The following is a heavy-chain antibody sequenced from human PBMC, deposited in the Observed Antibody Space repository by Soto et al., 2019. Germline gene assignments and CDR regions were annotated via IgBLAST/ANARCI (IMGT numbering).Heavy chain of an antibody. CDR3: ASNDASARAVFGYSYGEGYYYYYMDV. Sequence: SETLSLTCTVSGGSISSYYWSWIRQPPGKGLEWIGYIYYSGSTNYNPSLKSRVTISVDTSKNQFSLKLSSVTAADTAVYYCASNDASARAVFGYSYGEGYYYYYMDVWGKGTTVTVSS. J-gene: IGHJ6*03. CDR2: IYYSGST. D-gene: IGHD5-18*01. CDR1: GGSISSYY. V-gene: IGHV4-59*01.